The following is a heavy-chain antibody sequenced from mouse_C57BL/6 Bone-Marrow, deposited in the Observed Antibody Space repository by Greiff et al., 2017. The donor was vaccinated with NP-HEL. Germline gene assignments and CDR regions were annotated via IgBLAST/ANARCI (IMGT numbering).Heavy chain of an antibody. J-gene: IGHJ3*01. CDR2: IYPGDGDT. V-gene: IGHV1-80*01. Sequence: VKLMESGAELVKPGASVKISCKASGYEFSNYWMNWVKQRPGKGLEWIGQIYPGDGDTNYNGNFKDKATLTADTSSSTAYMQLSRLTSEDSAVYFCARAAYWGQGTLVTVSA. CDR1: GYEFSNYW. CDR3: ARAAY.